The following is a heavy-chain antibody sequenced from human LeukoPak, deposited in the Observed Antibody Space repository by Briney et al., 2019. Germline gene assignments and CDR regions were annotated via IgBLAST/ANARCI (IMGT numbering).Heavy chain of an antibody. V-gene: IGHV3-23*01. Sequence: GGSLRLSCAASGFTFSTFGMSWVRQAPGKGLEWVSAISGSGATTYYADSVKGRFTISRDNSKNSLFLQMNSLRAEDTALYYCAKDRSGADYYDGAEDFHQWGQGTLVTVSS. CDR2: ISGSGATT. CDR1: GFTFSTFG. J-gene: IGHJ1*01. D-gene: IGHD3-22*01. CDR3: AKDRSGADYYDGAEDFHQ.